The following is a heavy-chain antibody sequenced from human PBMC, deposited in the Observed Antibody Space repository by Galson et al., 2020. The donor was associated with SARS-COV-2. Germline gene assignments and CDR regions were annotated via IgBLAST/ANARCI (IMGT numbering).Heavy chain of an antibody. J-gene: IGHJ6*02. CDR1: GFPFSTYS. D-gene: IGHD5-18*01. V-gene: IGHV3-21*01. CDR3: ARDKGIRGYSYGGLCYGMEV. Sequence: NSGGSLRLSCAASGFPFSTYSMNWVRLAPGKGLEWVSSISTSSSYTYYVDSVKGRFSISRDNPRNSLYLQMNSLRAEDTAVYYCARDKGIRGYSYGGLCYGMEVWGQGTTVTVSS. CDR2: ISTSSSYT.